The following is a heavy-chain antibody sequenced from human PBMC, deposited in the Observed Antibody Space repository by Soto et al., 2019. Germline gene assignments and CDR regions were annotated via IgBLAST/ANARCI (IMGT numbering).Heavy chain of an antibody. CDR3: ARLCVPEQWLVNWFDP. Sequence: QVQLQESGPGLVKPSETLSLTCTVSGGSVSSGSYYWSWIRQPPGKGLEWIGYIYYSGSTNYNPSLKSRVTISVDTSKNQFSLKLSSVTAADTAVYYCARLCVPEQWLVNWFDPWGQGTLVTVSS. V-gene: IGHV4-61*01. D-gene: IGHD6-19*01. CDR1: GGSVSSGSYY. J-gene: IGHJ5*02. CDR2: IYYSGST.